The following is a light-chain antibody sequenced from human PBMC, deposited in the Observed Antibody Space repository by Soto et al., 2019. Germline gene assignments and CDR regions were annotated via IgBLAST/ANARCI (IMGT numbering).Light chain of an antibody. CDR1: SSDVGGYNY. CDR3: SSYGGSNTVV. V-gene: IGLV2-8*01. CDR2: EVS. J-gene: IGLJ2*01. Sequence: QSVLTQPPSASGSPGQSVTISCTGSSSDVGGYNYVSWYQQHPGKAPKLMIYEVSKRPSGVPDRLSGSKSGNTSFLTVSGLQAEDEADYYCSSYGGSNTVVFGGGTKLTVL.